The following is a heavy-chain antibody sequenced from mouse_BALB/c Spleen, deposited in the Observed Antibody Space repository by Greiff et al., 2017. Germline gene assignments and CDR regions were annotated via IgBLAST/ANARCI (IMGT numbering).Heavy chain of an antibody. J-gene: IGHJ2*01. CDR2: IDPANGNT. V-gene: IGHV14-3*02. Sequence: DVKLQESGAELVKPGASVKLSCTASGFNIKDTYMHWVKQRPEQGLEWIGRIDPANGNTKYDPKFQGKATITADTSSNTAYLQLSSLTSEDTAVYYCARWSYYGFDYWGQGTTLTVSS. CDR1: GFNIKDTY. CDR3: ARWSYYGFDY. D-gene: IGHD1-1*01.